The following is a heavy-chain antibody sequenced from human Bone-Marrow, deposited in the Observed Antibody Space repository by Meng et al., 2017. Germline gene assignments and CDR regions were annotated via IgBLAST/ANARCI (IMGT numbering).Heavy chain of an antibody. Sequence: EVQLLESGGGLVQPGGSLRLSCAASGFTFSSYAMSWVRQAPGKGLEWVSGISGSGDITYYADSVKGRFTISRDNSKNTLYLQMNSLRAGDTAVYYCAKVHVDSTGYRDYWGQGTLVTVSS. CDR3: AKVHVDSTGYRDY. D-gene: IGHD3-22*01. CDR1: GFTFSSYA. J-gene: IGHJ4*02. CDR2: ISGSGDIT. V-gene: IGHV3-23*01.